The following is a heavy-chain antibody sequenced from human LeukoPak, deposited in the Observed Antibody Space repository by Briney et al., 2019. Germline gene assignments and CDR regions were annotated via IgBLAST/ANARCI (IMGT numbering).Heavy chain of an antibody. Sequence: GGSLRLSCAASGFTFSSYSMNWVRQAPGKGLEWVSYISSGGSTIYYADSVKGRFTISRDNAKNSLYLQMNSLRAEDTAVYYCARDLRGERTAPQDYWGQGTLVTVSS. CDR3: ARDLRGERTAPQDY. CDR1: GFTFSSYS. J-gene: IGHJ4*02. CDR2: ISSGGSTI. V-gene: IGHV3-48*04. D-gene: IGHD1-1*01.